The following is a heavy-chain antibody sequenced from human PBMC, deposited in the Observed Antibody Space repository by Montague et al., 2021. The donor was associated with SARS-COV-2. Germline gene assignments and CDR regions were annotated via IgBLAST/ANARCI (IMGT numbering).Heavy chain of an antibody. CDR3: VRRGISGSWSCDAFDI. CDR1: GFTFSSRS. Sequence: SLRLSCAASGFTFSSRSMMWVRQAPGKGLEWVSSISSSSSYIYYADSVKGRFTISRDNANNSLYLQMNSLRAEDTAVYFCVRRGISGSWSCDAFDIWGQGTMVTVSS. V-gene: IGHV3-21*01. D-gene: IGHD6-13*01. J-gene: IGHJ3*02. CDR2: ISSSSSYI.